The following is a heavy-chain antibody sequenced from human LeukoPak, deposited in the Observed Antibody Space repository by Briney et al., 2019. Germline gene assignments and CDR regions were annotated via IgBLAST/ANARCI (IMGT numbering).Heavy chain of an antibody. CDR2: ISYDGSNK. CDR3: AKAVVRGVIIDYYYYGMDV. J-gene: IGHJ6*02. D-gene: IGHD3-10*01. CDR1: GFTFSSYG. V-gene: IGHV3-30*18. Sequence: GGSLRLSCAASGFTFSSYGMHWVRQAPGKGLEWVAVISYDGSNKYYADSVKGRFTISRDNSKNTLYLQMNSLRAEDTAVYYCAKAVVRGVIIDYYYYGMDVWGQGTTVTVSS.